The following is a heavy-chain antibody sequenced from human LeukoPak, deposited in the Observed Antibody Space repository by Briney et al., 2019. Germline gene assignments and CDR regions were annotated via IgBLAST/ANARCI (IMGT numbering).Heavy chain of an antibody. CDR1: GFTFSNNW. V-gene: IGHV3-7*03. CDR2: IKKDGSEK. CDR3: ARALVSVVVPAAIWGYFDY. Sequence: GGSLRLSCAASGFTFSNNWMSWVRQAPGKGLECVANIKKDGSEKYYINSVKGRFTISRDNAKNSLYLQMNSLRAEDTASYHCARALVSVVVPAAIWGYFDYWGQGTLVTVSS. D-gene: IGHD2-2*02. J-gene: IGHJ4*02.